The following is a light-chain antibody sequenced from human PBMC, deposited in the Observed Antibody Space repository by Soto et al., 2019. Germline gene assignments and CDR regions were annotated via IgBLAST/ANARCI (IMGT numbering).Light chain of an antibody. J-gene: IGKJ4*01. CDR3: QQYGSSPLT. CDR1: QSVSFSY. V-gene: IGKV3-20*01. CDR2: GAT. Sequence: EIVLTQSPGTLSLSPGDRATLSCRASQSVSFSYLAWYQQKAGQAPRLLIYGATSRATDIPDRFSGSESGTDFTLTISRLEPEDFAVYYCQQYGSSPLTFGGGTKVEIK.